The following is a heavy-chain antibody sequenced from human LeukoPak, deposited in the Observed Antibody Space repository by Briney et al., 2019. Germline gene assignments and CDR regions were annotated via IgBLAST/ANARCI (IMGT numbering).Heavy chain of an antibody. V-gene: IGHV3-30*04. Sequence: GGSLRLSCAASGFTFSSYAMHWVRQAPGKGLEWVAVISYDGSNKYYADSVKGRFTISRDNSKNTLYLQMNSLRAEDTAVYYCARATQLSFDYWGQGTLVTVSS. CDR2: ISYDGSNK. CDR1: GFTFSSYA. CDR3: ARATQLSFDY. J-gene: IGHJ4*02. D-gene: IGHD2-2*01.